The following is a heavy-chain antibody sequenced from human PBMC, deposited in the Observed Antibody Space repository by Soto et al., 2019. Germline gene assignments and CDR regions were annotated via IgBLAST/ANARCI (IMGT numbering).Heavy chain of an antibody. J-gene: IGHJ4*02. V-gene: IGHV3-48*03. CDR1: GFGFSNYE. D-gene: IGHD2-2*02. CDR3: ARGDCKTSCYIGF. Sequence: HPGGSLRLSCAASGFGFSNYEMNWVRQAPGKGLEWVSYITSSGGATMYADSVKGRFTISRDNAKDSLHLQMNSLRVEDTAVYYCARGDCKTSCYIGFWGQGALVTVSS. CDR2: ITSSGGAT.